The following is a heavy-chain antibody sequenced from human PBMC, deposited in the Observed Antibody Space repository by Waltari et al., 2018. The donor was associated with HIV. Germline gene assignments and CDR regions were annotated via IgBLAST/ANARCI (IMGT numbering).Heavy chain of an antibody. CDR2: IKPGSTLI. J-gene: IGHJ4*02. CDR3: ARLRGTNTVYDY. CDR1: GDIVGNHW. Sequence: EVQLVESGGDLVQPGGYLGLSCLGSGDIVGNHWLGCVRQAPGKVLEWVASIKPGSTLIYYLDSVRGRFTISRDDAKASVYLEMNSLRVDDTAFYYCARLRGTNTVYDYWGPGSLVTVS. V-gene: IGHV3-7*01. D-gene: IGHD3-10*01.